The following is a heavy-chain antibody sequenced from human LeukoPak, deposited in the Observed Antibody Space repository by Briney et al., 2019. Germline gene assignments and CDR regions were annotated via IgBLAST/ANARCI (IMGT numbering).Heavy chain of an antibody. CDR1: GYTFTSYA. CDR3: ATGVRDWLLGAFDI. J-gene: IGHJ3*02. V-gene: IGHV7-4-1*02. D-gene: IGHD3-9*01. Sequence: ASVKVSCKASGYTFTSYAMNWVRQAPGQGLEWMGWINTNTGNPTYAQGFTGRFVFSLDTSVSTAYLQISSLKAEDTAVYYCATGVRDWLLGAFDIWGQGTMVTVSS. CDR2: INTNTGNP.